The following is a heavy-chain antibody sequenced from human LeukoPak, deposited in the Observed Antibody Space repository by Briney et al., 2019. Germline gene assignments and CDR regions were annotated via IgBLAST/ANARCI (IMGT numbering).Heavy chain of an antibody. Sequence: SVKVPCKASGGTFSSYAISWVRQAPGQGLEWMGRIIPIFGTANYAQKFQGRVTITTDESTSTAYMELSSLRSEDTAVYFCARAGYSRFVDDLDYWGQGTLDTVSS. CDR1: GGTFSSYA. D-gene: IGHD1-26*01. CDR3: ARAGYSRFVDDLDY. V-gene: IGHV1-69*05. CDR2: IIPIFGTA. J-gene: IGHJ4*02.